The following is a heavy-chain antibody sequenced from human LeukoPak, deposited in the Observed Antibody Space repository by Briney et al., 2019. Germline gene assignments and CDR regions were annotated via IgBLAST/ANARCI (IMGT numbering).Heavy chain of an antibody. CDR1: GYSFTNYW. J-gene: IGHJ4*02. V-gene: IGHV5-51*01. Sequence: GESLKISCKGSGYSFTNYWSGWLRQMPRKPLEWMGVIYPGDSDTRYSPSFQGQVTISADKSISTAYLQWSSLKASDTAMYYCASPDYYGSSGHSPGVGYWGQGTLVTVSS. CDR2: IYPGDSDT. D-gene: IGHD3-22*01. CDR3: ASPDYYGSSGHSPGVGY.